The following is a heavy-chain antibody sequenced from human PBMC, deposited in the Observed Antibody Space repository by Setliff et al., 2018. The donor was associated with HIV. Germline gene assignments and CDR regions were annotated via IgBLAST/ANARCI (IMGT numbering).Heavy chain of an antibody. Sequence: PSETLSLTCTVSGGSISSSSHHWSWIRQTPGKGLEWIGSIYYSGNSYYNPSLQSRVTISVDTSKNQFSLKLNSVTAADTAVYYCGGNGYYSIDYWGQGTLVTVSS. CDR2: IYYSGNS. V-gene: IGHV4-39*07. J-gene: IGHJ4*02. CDR3: GGNGYYSIDY. D-gene: IGHD3-22*01. CDR1: GGSISSSSHH.